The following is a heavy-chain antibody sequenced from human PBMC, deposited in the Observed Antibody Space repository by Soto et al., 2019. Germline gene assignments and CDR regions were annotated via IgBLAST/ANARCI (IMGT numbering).Heavy chain of an antibody. J-gene: IGHJ4*02. CDR2: IHDSGRS. CDR3: ARGGGTRGWY. V-gene: IGHV4-59*01. Sequence: QVQLQESGPGLVKPSETLSLTCTVSSDSITNYYWSWIRQSPGKGLEWIGYIHDSGRSNYNPSLKRRVKISVDTSKKQFSLKLNSGTAADPAVYYCARGGGTRGWYWGQGTLVTVSS. CDR1: SDSITNYY. D-gene: IGHD2-15*01.